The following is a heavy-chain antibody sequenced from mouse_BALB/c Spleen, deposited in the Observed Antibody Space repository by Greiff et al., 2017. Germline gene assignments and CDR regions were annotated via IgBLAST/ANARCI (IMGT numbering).Heavy chain of an antibody. D-gene: IGHD2-2*01. CDR1: GISITTGNYR. J-gene: IGHJ3*01. V-gene: IGHV3-5*02. CDR3: ARTRGYGYDDGFAY. CDR2: IYYSGTI. Sequence: DVQLQESGPGLVKPSQTVSLTCTVTGISITTGNYRWSWIRQFPGNKLEWIGYIYYSGTITYNPSLTSRTTITRDTSKNQFFLEMNSLTAEDTATYYCARTRGYGYDDGFAYWGQGTLVTVSA.